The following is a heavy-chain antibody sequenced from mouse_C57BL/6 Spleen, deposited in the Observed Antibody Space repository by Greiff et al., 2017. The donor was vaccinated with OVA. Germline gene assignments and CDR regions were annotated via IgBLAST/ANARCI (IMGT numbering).Heavy chain of an antibody. CDR2: ISYDGSN. J-gene: IGHJ1*03. CDR1: GYSITSGYY. Sequence: EVQLQESGPGLVKPSQSLSLTCSVTGYSITSGYYWNWIRQFPGNKLEWMGYISYDGSNNYNPSLKNRISITRDTSKNQFFLKLNSVTTEDTATYYCARDGVITTVVADWYFDVWGTGTTVTVSS. D-gene: IGHD1-1*01. CDR3: ARDGVITTVVADWYFDV. V-gene: IGHV3-6*01.